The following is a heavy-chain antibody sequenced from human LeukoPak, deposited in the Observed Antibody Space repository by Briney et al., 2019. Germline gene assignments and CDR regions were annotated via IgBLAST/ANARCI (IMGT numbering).Heavy chain of an antibody. CDR3: ARDRVPTYSSSSRFFDY. V-gene: IGHV4-39*07. Sequence: SETLPLTCTVSGGSISSSSYYWGWIRQPPGKGLEWIGSIYYSGSTYYNPSLKSRVTISVDTSKNQFSLKLSSVTAADTAVYYCARDRVPTYSSSSRFFDYWGQGTLVTVSS. CDR2: IYYSGST. J-gene: IGHJ4*02. CDR1: GGSISSSSYY. D-gene: IGHD6-6*01.